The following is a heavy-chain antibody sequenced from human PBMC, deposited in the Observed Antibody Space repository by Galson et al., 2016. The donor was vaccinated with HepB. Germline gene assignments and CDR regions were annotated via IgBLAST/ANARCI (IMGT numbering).Heavy chain of an antibody. V-gene: IGHV4-59*01. Sequence: TLSLTCTVSGDYISTYYWNWIRQSPGKGLEWIGFIYYSGATNYNPSLERRVSMSVDTSKNQLSLELTSVTAADTAVYFCARALFGGSSRYFYGLDVWGQGTTVIVSS. CDR1: GDYISTYY. CDR2: IYYSGAT. CDR3: ARALFGGSSRYFYGLDV. D-gene: IGHD2-15*01. J-gene: IGHJ6*02.